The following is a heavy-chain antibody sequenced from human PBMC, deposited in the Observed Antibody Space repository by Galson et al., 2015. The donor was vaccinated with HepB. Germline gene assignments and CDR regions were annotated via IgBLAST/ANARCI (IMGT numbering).Heavy chain of an antibody. CDR1: GGSISGSSYY. D-gene: IGHD5-12*01. V-gene: IGHV4-39*01. J-gene: IGHJ3*02. CDR3: ARNADQRGYGGYDYNVFDI. Sequence: SETLSLTCTVSGGSISGSSYYWGWIRQSPVKGLEWIGSVYYSGSTYYNPSLKSRPRISVDTSRKQFSLKLNAVTAADTAVYYCARNADQRGYGGYDYNVFDIWGQGTMVTVSS. CDR2: VYYSGST.